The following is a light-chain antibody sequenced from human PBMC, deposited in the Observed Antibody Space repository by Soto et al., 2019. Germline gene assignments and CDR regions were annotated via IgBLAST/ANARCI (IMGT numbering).Light chain of an antibody. CDR1: YIGDKL. Sequence: SYELTQSPSVSLAPGETARISCEGNYIGDKLVHWYQQRPGQAPVLVIYFDSERPSGIPERFSGSNSGNTATLIITRVEAGDEADYYCQLWDVGSDHYVFGSGTKVTVL. CDR2: FDS. CDR3: QLWDVGSDHYV. V-gene: IGLV3-21*04. J-gene: IGLJ1*01.